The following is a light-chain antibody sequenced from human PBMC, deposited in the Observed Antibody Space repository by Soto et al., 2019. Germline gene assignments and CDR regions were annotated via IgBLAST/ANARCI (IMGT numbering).Light chain of an antibody. Sequence: QSALIQPASVSGSRGQSITISCTGASSDVGGYNYVSWYQQFPGRAPKVMIYEVTNRPSGVSNRFSGSKSGNTASLTISGLQAEDEADYYCSSYTSSNTPIFGGGTKVTVL. CDR2: EVT. J-gene: IGLJ2*01. V-gene: IGLV2-14*01. CDR1: SSDVGGYNY. CDR3: SSYTSSNTPI.